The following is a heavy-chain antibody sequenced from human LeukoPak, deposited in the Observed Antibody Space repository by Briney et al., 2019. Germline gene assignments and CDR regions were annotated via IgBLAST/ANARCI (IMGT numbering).Heavy chain of an antibody. V-gene: IGHV1-2*02. CDR2: LNPDRGGT. D-gene: IGHD3-10*01. CDR3: ARDLRGLGDFLDY. Sequence: ASVKVSCKASGYPFTGYYMYWVRQAPGQGLEWMGWLNPDRGGTNYAQKFQGRVTLTRDTSINTAYMELRRLTSDDTAVYYCARDLRGLGDFLDYWGQGTLVTVSS. CDR1: GYPFTGYY. J-gene: IGHJ4*02.